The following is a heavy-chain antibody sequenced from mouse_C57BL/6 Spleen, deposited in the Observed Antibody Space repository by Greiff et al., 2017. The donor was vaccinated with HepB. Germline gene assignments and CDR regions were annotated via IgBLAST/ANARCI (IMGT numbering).Heavy chain of an antibody. Sequence: QVQLQQPGAELVKPGASVKLSCKASGYTFTSYWMQWVTQRPGQGLEWIGEIDPSDSYTNYNQKFKGKATLTVDTSSSTAYMQLSSLTSEDSAGYYCARGRPFYSYLDYWGQGTTLTVSS. CDR2: IDPSDSYT. V-gene: IGHV1-50*01. D-gene: IGHD1-1*02. CDR3: ARGRPFYSYLDY. J-gene: IGHJ2*01. CDR1: GYTFTSYW.